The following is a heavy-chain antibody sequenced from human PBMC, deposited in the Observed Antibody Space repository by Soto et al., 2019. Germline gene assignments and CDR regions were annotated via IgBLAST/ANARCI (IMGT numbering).Heavy chain of an antibody. D-gene: IGHD6-6*01. V-gene: IGHV1-69*01. CDR2: LIPIFGAA. J-gene: IGHJ5*02. Sequence: QVQLVQSGAEVRKPGSSVKVSCKISGGTFTNYVISWLRQAPGQGLEWMGGLIPIFGAANLAQKFQGRVTITADESTSTVNMALSSLTSEDTAVDYCARGRSSPNFDPWGQGTLVTVSS. CDR3: ARGRSSPNFDP. CDR1: GGTFTNYV.